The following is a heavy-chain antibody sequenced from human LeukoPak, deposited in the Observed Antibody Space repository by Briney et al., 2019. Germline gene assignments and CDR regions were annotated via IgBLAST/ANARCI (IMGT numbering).Heavy chain of an antibody. J-gene: IGHJ4*02. D-gene: IGHD3-22*01. Sequence: SETLSLTCTVSGGSISSYYWSWIRQPPGKGLEWIGYIYTSGSTNYNPSLKSRVTISVDTSKNQFSLKLSSVTAADTAVYYCARGRARQYYYDGSGYYYLGYWGQGTLVTVSS. CDR2: IYTSGST. CDR1: GGSISSYY. V-gene: IGHV4-4*09. CDR3: ARGRARQYYYDGSGYYYLGY.